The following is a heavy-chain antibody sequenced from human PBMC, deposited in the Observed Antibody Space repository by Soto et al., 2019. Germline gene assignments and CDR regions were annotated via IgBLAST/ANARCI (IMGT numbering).Heavy chain of an antibody. J-gene: IGHJ5*02. CDR1: GFTFSSYG. CDR3: ARDPRYCSGGSCYSGVPLRWFDP. V-gene: IGHV3-33*01. Sequence: GGSLRLSCAASGFTFSSYGMHWVRQAPGKWLEWVAVIWYDGSNKYYADSVKGRFTISRDNSKNTLYLQMNSLRAEDTAVYYCARDPRYCSGGSCYSGVPLRWFDPWGQGXLVTVSS. CDR2: IWYDGSNK. D-gene: IGHD2-15*01.